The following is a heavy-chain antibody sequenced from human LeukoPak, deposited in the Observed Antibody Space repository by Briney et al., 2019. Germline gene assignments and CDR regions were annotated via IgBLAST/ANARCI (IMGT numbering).Heavy chain of an antibody. CDR1: GASISSGRYY. CDR3: ARDPSYYYDRLAFDI. V-gene: IGHV4-39*07. CDR2: IYHSGST. J-gene: IGHJ3*02. Sequence: SETLSLTCNVSGASISSGRYYWSWIRQPPGKGLEWIGSIYHSGSTYYNPSLKSRVTISVDTSKNQFSLKLSSVTAADTAVYYCARDPSYYYDRLAFDIWGQGTMVTVSS. D-gene: IGHD3-22*01.